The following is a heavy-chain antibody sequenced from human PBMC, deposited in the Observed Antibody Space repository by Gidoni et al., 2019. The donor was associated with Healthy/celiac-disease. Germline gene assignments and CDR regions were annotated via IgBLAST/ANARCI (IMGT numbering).Heavy chain of an antibody. D-gene: IGHD3-3*01. CDR1: GFTFSDHY. V-gene: IGHV3-72*01. Sequence: EVQLVESGGGLVQPGGSLRLPCAASGFTFSDHYMDWVRQAPGKGLEWVGRTRNKANSYTTEYAASVKGRFTISRDDSKNSLYLQMNSLKTEDTAVYYCARERTPRSAFDIWGQGTMVTVSS. J-gene: IGHJ3*02. CDR2: TRNKANSYTT. CDR3: ARERTPRSAFDI.